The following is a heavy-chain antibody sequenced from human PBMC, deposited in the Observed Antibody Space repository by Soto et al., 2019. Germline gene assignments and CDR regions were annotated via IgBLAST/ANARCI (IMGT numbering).Heavy chain of an antibody. CDR1: GGTFSSYT. Sequence: VASVKVSCKASGGTFSSYTISWVRQAPGQGLEWLGRIILIFGLANYAQKFQGRVTITADKSTSTAYMELSSLRSEDTAVYYCASIGVIAARSNIFDYWGQGTLVTVSS. CDR3: ASIGVIAARSNIFDY. CDR2: IILIFGLA. V-gene: IGHV1-69*02. J-gene: IGHJ4*02. D-gene: IGHD6-6*01.